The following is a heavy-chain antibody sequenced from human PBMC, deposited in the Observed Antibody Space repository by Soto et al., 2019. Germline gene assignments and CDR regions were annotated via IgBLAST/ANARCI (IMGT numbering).Heavy chain of an antibody. V-gene: IGHV5-51*01. J-gene: IGHJ4*01. CDR1: GYSFPSYW. CDR2: IYTGDSDT. CDR3: ARHLCSGGSCYSFFDY. D-gene: IGHD2-15*01. Sequence: GESLKISCKGSGYSFPSYWIGWARQMPGKGMEWMGIIYTGDSDTRYSPSFQGQVTISADKSISTAYLQWSSLKASDTAMYFCARHLCSGGSCYSFFDYWGQGTLVTVSS.